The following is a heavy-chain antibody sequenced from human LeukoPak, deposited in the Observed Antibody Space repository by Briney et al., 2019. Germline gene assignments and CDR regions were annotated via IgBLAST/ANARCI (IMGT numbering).Heavy chain of an antibody. CDR3: ARYEPAGTPVGY. CDR2: INPSGGST. CDR1: GYTFTSYY. V-gene: IGHV1-46*01. Sequence: GASVKVSCKASGYTFTSYYMHWVRQAPGQGLEWMGIINPSGGSTSYAQKFQGRVSMTTDTSTSTAYMELKSLRSDDTAVYYCARYEPAGTPVGYWGQGTLVTVSS. J-gene: IGHJ4*02. D-gene: IGHD6-13*01.